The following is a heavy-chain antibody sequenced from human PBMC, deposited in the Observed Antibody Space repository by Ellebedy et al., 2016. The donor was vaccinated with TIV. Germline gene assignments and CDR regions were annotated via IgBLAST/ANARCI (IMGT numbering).Heavy chain of an antibody. CDR2: IYYSGSA. V-gene: IGHV4-31*01. CDR1: VVSICSGDYY. D-gene: IGHD3-22*01. CDR3: ARGMKDSSGYFYWYFDL. J-gene: IGHJ2*01. Sequence: MPSETLSLTCTVSVVSICSGDYYWSWIRQHPGKGLEGIGYIYYSGSAYYNPSLKSPVTISLDTSKNQFSLKLSSVTAADTAVYYCARGMKDSSGYFYWYFDLWGRGTLVTVSS.